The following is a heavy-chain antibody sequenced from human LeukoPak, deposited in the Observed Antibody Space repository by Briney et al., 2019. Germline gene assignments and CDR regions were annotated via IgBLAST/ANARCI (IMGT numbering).Heavy chain of an antibody. Sequence: SETLSLTCTVSGGSISSGGFSWSWIRQPPGKGLEWIGYIYYSGSTNYNPSLKSRVTISVDTSNNQFSLRLSSLTAADTAVYYCAREGGASFSRGWFDPWGQGTLVSVSS. CDR2: IYYSGST. J-gene: IGHJ5*02. V-gene: IGHV4-30-4*07. CDR1: GGSISSGGFS. D-gene: IGHD1-26*01. CDR3: AREGGASFSRGWFDP.